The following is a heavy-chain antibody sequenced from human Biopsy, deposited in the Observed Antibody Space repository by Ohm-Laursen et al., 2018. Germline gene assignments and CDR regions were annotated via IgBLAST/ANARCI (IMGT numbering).Heavy chain of an antibody. V-gene: IGHV1-24*01. CDR2: FAPENGKT. J-gene: IGHJ4*02. D-gene: IGHD1-1*01. CDR1: GYTLTALS. Sequence: ASVKVSCKVSGYTLTALSMHWVRQAPGRGLEWMGGFAPENGKTIYAQKFQGRVTMTEDTSTDTAYMELSSLRSEDTAVYYCAANINVWNVNYWGQGTQVTVSS. CDR3: AANINVWNVNY.